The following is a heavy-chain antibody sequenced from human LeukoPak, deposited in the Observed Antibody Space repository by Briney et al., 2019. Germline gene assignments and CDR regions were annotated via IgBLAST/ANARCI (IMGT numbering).Heavy chain of an antibody. V-gene: IGHV3-66*02. CDR3: ARDTSGTYPGAFDI. D-gene: IGHD1-26*01. CDR1: GFTFSNNY. Sequence: GGSLRLSCAASGFTFSNNYMNWVRQAPGKGLEWVALIYSGGDTYYADSVKGRFTISRDNSKNTLYLQMNSLRTEDTAVYYCARDTSGTYPGAFDIWGQGTTVTVSS. CDR2: IYSGGDT. J-gene: IGHJ3*02.